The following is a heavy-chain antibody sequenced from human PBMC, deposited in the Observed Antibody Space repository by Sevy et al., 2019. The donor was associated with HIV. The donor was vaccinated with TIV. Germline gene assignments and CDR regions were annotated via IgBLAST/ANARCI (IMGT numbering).Heavy chain of an antibody. CDR3: ATSRSGYLDSSGYYIY. CDR2: LYPDDSDT. D-gene: IGHD3-22*01. Sequence: GESLKISCRGSGYSFTSHWNGWVRHMPGKGLGGMGILYPDDSDTRYSPSFQGPVTFTADKSISTAYRQWSSLKASDTAMYYCATSRSGYLDSSGYYIYWGQGTLVTVSS. J-gene: IGHJ4*02. CDR1: GYSFTSHW. V-gene: IGHV5-51*01.